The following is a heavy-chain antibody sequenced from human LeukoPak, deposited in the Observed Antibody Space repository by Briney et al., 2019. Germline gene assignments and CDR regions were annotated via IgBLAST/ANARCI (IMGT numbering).Heavy chain of an antibody. CDR3: TRHEDSSAYAFDI. V-gene: IGHV3-23*01. D-gene: IGHD3-22*01. J-gene: IGHJ3*02. CDR1: GFTFSSYG. CDR2: ISGSGGST. Sequence: GGTLRLSCAASGFTFSSYGMSWVRQAPGKGLEWVSAISGSGGSTYYADSVKGRFTISRDDSDNTAYLQMNSLKTGDTAMYYCTRHEDSSAYAFDIWGQGTMVTVSS.